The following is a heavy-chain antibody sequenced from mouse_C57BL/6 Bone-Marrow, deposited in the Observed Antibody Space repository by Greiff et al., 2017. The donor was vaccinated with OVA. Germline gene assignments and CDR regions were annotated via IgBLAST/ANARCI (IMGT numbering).Heavy chain of an antibody. D-gene: IGHD2-3*01. Sequence: EVKLVESGGDLVKPGGSLKLSCAASGFTFSSYGMSWVRQTPDKRLEWVATISSGGSYTYYPDSVKGRFTISRDNAKNTLYLQMSSLKSEDTAMYYCARHGGLLLAYWGQGTLVTVSA. CDR2: ISSGGSYT. V-gene: IGHV5-6*01. CDR3: ARHGGLLLAY. J-gene: IGHJ3*01. CDR1: GFTFSSYG.